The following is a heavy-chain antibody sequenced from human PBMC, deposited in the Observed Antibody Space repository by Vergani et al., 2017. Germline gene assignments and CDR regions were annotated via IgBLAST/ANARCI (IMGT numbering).Heavy chain of an antibody. CDR1: GYSFTSYW. V-gene: IGHV5-51*01. D-gene: IGHD5-18*01. CDR3: ARQGQLWLRVDYFDY. J-gene: IGHJ4*02. CDR2: IYPGDSDT. Sequence: EVQLVQSGAEVKKPGESLRISCQGSGYSFTSYWIGWVRQMPGKGLEWMGIIYPGDSDTRYSPSFQGQVTISADKSISTAYLQWSSLKASDTAMYYCARQGQLWLRVDYFDYWGQGTLVTVSS.